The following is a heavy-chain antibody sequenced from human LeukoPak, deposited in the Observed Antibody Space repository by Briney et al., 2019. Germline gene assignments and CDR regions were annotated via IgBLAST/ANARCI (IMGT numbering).Heavy chain of an antibody. CDR3: AGPSYYMDV. Sequence: SETLSLTCTVSGGSISSYYWSWIRQPPGKGLEWIGYIYYSGSANYNPSLKSRVTISVDTSKNQFSLKLSSATAADTAVYYCAGPSYYMDVWGKGTTVTISS. V-gene: IGHV4-59*08. J-gene: IGHJ6*03. CDR1: GGSISSYY. CDR2: IYYSGSA.